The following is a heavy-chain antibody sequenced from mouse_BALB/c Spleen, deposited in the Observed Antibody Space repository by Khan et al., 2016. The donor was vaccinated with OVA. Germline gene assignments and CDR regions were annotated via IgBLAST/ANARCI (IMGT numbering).Heavy chain of an antibody. V-gene: IGHV9-3-1*01. CDR2: INTYTGAP. Sequence: QIQLVQSGPELKKPGETVKISCKASGYTFTNYGMNWVKQAPGKGLKWMGWINTYTGAPTYADDFKGRFAFFLETYASTAYLQINNLRTEDTATYFCARNGNYWYFDVWGAGTTVTVSS. CDR3: ARNGNYWYFDV. J-gene: IGHJ1*01. CDR1: GYTFTNYG. D-gene: IGHD2-1*01.